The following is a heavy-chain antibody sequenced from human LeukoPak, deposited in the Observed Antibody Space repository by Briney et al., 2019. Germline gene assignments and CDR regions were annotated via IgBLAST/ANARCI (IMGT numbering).Heavy chain of an antibody. J-gene: IGHJ5*02. CDR3: ARENGGSGSQNWFDP. CDR1: GGSISSSSYY. CDR2: IYYSGST. V-gene: IGHV4-39*07. D-gene: IGHD3-10*01. Sequence: SETLSLTCTVSGGSISSSSYYWGWIRQPPGKGLEWIGSIYYSGSTYYNPSLKSRVTISVDTSKNQFSLKLSSVTAADTAVYYCARENGGSGSQNWFDPWGQGTLVTVSS.